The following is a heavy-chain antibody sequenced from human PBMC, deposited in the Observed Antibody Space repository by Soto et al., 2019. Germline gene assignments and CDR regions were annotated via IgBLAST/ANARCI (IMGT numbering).Heavy chain of an antibody. Sequence: GKVSCTASGGTFSSYAISWVRQAPGQGLEWMGGIIPIFGTANYAQKFQGRVTITADEPTSTAYMELSSLRSEDTAVYYCARTSGTARLGDYFDYWGQGTLVTVSS. CDR1: GGTFSSYA. V-gene: IGHV1-69*01. CDR2: IIPIFGTA. CDR3: ARTSGTARLGDYFDY. D-gene: IGHD6-6*01. J-gene: IGHJ4*02.